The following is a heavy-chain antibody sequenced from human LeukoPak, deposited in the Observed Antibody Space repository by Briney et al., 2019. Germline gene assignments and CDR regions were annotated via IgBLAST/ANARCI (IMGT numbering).Heavy chain of an antibody. D-gene: IGHD6-19*01. CDR3: ARDSIAVAGPHAFDI. Sequence: ASVKVSCKASGYTFTSYGISWVRQAPGQGLEWMGWISAYNGNTNYAQKFQGRVTITADKSTSTAYMELSSLRSEDTAVYYCARDSIAVAGPHAFDIWGQGTMVTVSS. CDR2: ISAYNGNT. V-gene: IGHV1-18*01. J-gene: IGHJ3*02. CDR1: GYTFTSYG.